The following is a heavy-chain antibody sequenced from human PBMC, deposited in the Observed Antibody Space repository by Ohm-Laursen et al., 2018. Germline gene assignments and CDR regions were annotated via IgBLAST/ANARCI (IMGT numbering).Heavy chain of an antibody. D-gene: IGHD3-22*01. CDR1: GGSISSYY. CDR3: ARVGQLLDSSGYYLYYYYGMDV. V-gene: IGHV4-59*01. CDR2: IYYSGST. Sequence: SETLSLTCTVSGGSISSYYWSWIRQPPGKGLEWIGYIYYSGSTNYNPSLKSRVTISVDTSKNQFSLKLSSATAADTAVYYCARVGQLLDSSGYYLYYYYGMDVWGQGTTVTVSS. J-gene: IGHJ6*02.